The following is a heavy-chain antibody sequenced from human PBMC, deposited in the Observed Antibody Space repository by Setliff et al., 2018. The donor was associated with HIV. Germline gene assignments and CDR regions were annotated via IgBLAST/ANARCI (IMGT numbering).Heavy chain of an antibody. D-gene: IGHD2-2*01. V-gene: IGHV3-21*01. CDR3: ARGYCSSTSCRYYFDY. Sequence: GGSLRLSCEASDFSLYDFNMNWVRQAPGKGLEWVSSISSTTGYIFYATSVKGRFIISRDNAKNSLYLQMDSLRAEDTAVYYCARGYCSSTSCRYYFDYWGQGTLVTVSS. CDR1: DFSLYDFN. J-gene: IGHJ4*02. CDR2: ISSTTGYI.